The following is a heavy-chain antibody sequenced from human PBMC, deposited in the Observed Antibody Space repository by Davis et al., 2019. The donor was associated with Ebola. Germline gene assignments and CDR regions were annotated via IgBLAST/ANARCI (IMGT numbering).Heavy chain of an antibody. CDR3: ARATFGYNSGWYADY. D-gene: IGHD6-19*01. CDR1: GYTFTSYD. CDR2: INAGNGNT. V-gene: IGHV1-3*01. J-gene: IGHJ4*02. Sequence: ASVKVSCKASGYTFTSYDINWVRQAPGQRLEWMGWINAGNGNTKYSQKFQGRVTITRDTSASTAYMELSSLRSEDTAVYYCARATFGYNSGWYADYWGQGTLVTVSS.